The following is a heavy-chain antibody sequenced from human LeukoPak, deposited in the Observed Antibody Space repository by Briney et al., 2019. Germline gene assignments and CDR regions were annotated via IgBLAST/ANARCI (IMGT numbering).Heavy chain of an antibody. CDR2: ITLSSGIM. CDR1: GFTFSDYN. J-gene: IGHJ4*02. D-gene: IGHD6-13*01. V-gene: IGHV3-48*01. Sequence: PGGSLRLSCAASGFTFSDYNMNWVRQAPGKGLEWVSYITLSSGIMYYADSVKGRFTISRDNAKNSLYLQMNSPRAEDTALYYCAREPPYSSSWTAFDSWGQGTLVTVSS. CDR3: AREPPYSSSWTAFDS.